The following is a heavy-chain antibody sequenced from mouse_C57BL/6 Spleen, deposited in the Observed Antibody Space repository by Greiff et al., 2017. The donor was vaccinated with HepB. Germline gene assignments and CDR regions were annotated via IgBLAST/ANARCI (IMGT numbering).Heavy chain of an antibody. V-gene: IGHV1-54*01. CDR3: ARSQLRWYFDV. Sequence: QVQLQQSGAELVRPGTSVKVSCKASGYAFTNYLIEWVKQRPGQGLEWIGVINPGSGGTNYNEKFKGKATLTADKSSSTAYMQLSSLTSEDSAVYFCARSQLRWYFDVWGTGTTVTVSS. CDR1: GYAFTNYL. D-gene: IGHD2-4*01. CDR2: INPGSGGT. J-gene: IGHJ1*03.